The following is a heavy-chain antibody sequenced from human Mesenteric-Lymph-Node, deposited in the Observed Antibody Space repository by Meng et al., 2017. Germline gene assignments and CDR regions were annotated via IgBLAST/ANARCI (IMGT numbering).Heavy chain of an antibody. CDR3: ASGRKYCSSTSCYGQFDY. Sequence: QLQLQESDSGLVNPAQTLSLTCAVSGGSISSSNWWSWVRQPPGKGLEWIGEIYHSGSTNYNPSLKSRVTISVDKSKNQFSLKLSSVTAADAAVYYCASGRKYCSSTSCYGQFDYWGQGTLVTVSS. V-gene: IGHV4-4*02. CDR2: IYHSGST. J-gene: IGHJ4*02. D-gene: IGHD2-2*01. CDR1: GGSISSSNW.